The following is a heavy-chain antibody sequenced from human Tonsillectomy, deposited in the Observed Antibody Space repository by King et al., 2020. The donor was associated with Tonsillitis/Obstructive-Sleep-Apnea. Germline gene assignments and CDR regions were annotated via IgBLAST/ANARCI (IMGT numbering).Heavy chain of an antibody. D-gene: IGHD2-2*01. Sequence: GQLVQSGGGVVQPGRSLRLSCAASGFTFSPFIIHWVRQAPGKGLEWVAIISNDGSNKYYADYVKGRFTISRDNSKNTVYLQMNSLRAEDTAVYYCARDGASVVVPAYYMDVWGKGTTVTVSS. V-gene: IGHV3-30*04. CDR1: GFTFSPFI. CDR3: ARDGASVVVPAYYMDV. CDR2: ISNDGSNK. J-gene: IGHJ6*03.